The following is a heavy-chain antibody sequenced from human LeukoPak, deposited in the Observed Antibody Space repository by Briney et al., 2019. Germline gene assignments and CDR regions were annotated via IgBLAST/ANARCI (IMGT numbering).Heavy chain of an antibody. CDR1: GYTFTSYY. J-gene: IGHJ4*02. CDR3: ARDVGAKYHFDY. CDR2: VNPSGGAT. Sequence: GASVKVSCKASGYTFTSYYIHWVRQAPGQGLEWMGIVNPSGGATSYAQEFQGRVTMTRDTSTATVYMELSSLRSEDTAVYYCARDVGAKYHFDYWGKGTVVTVS. V-gene: IGHV1-46*01. D-gene: IGHD1-26*01.